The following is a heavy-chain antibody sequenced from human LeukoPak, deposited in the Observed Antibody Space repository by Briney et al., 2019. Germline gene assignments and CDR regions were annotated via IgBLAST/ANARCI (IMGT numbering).Heavy chain of an antibody. CDR2: IIPIFGTA. CDR1: GGTFSSYA. D-gene: IGHD1-26*01. J-gene: IGHJ4*02. Sequence: SVKVSCKASGGTFSSYAISWVRQAPGQGLEWMGRIIPIFGTANYAQKFQGRVTITTDESTSTAYVELSSLRSEDTAVYYCAIIEGATGFDYWGQGTLVTVSS. CDR3: AIIEGATGFDY. V-gene: IGHV1-69*05.